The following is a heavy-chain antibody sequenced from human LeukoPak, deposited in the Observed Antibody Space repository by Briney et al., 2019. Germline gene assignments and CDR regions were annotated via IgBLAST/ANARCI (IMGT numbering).Heavy chain of an antibody. D-gene: IGHD6-6*01. CDR1: GFTFSSYA. CDR3: ARSGIAARPLDY. J-gene: IGHJ4*02. Sequence: PGRSLRLSCAASGFTFSSYAMHWVRQAPGKGLEWVAVISYDGSNKYYADSVKGRFTISRDNSKNTLYLQMNSLRAEDTAVYYCARSGIAARPLDYWGQGTLVTVSS. CDR2: ISYDGSNK. V-gene: IGHV3-30-3*01.